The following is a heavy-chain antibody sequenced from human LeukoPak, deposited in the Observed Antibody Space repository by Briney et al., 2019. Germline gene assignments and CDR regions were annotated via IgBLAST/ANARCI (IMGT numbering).Heavy chain of an antibody. D-gene: IGHD3-10*01. Sequence: SETLSLTCAVYGGSFSGYYWSWIRQPPGKGLEWIGEINHSGSTNYNPSLKSRVTISVDTSKNQFSLKLSSVTAADTAVYYCARLEPSMVRGVGFDYWGQGTLVTVSS. CDR2: INHSGST. J-gene: IGHJ4*02. CDR1: GGSFSGYY. V-gene: IGHV4-34*01. CDR3: ARLEPSMVRGVGFDY.